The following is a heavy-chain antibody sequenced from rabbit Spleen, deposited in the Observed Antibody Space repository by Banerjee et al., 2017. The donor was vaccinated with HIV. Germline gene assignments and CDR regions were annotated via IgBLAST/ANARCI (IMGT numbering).Heavy chain of an antibody. CDR3: ARYYIFYGMDL. V-gene: IGHV1S45*01. CDR1: GVSFSSSSY. Sequence: QEQLVESGGDLVKPGASLTLTCTASGVSFSSSSYMCWVRQAPGKGLEWIACTYAGTSGSTYSAIWAKGRFTCSKTSSTTVTLQMTSLTVADTATYFCARYYIFYGMDLWGQGTLVTVS. CDR2: TYAGTSGST. D-gene: IGHD4-1*01. J-gene: IGHJ3*01.